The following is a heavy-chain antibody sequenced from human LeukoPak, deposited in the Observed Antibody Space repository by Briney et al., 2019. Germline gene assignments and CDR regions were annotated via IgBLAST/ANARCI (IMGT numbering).Heavy chain of an antibody. D-gene: IGHD6-19*01. Sequence: PGGSLRLSCAASGFTVSSNYMSCVRQAPGKGLEWVSAISGSGGSTYYADSVKGRFTISRDNSKNTLYLQMNSLRAEDTAVYYCAKGFQWLSPGFDYWGQGTLVTVSS. CDR2: ISGSGGST. CDR1: GFTVSSNY. CDR3: AKGFQWLSPGFDY. J-gene: IGHJ4*02. V-gene: IGHV3-23*01.